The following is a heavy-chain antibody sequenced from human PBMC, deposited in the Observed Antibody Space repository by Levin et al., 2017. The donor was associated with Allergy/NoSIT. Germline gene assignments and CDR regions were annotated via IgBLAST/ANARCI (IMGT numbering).Heavy chain of an antibody. CDR3: ARDNIGLPDAFEI. D-gene: IGHD3-10*01. V-gene: IGHV3-9*01. CDR1: GFTFDDYA. Sequence: SCAASGFTFDDYAMHWVRQAPGKGLEWVSGISWNSGSIGYADSVQGRFTISRDNAKNSLYLQMNSLRTEDTALYYCARDNIGLPDAFEIWGQGTMVIVSS. CDR2: ISWNSGSI. J-gene: IGHJ3*02.